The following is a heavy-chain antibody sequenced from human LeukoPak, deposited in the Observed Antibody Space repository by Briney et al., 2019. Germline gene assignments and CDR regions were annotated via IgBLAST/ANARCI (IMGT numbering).Heavy chain of an antibody. CDR3: AKSIGCVGARCYGVYYFDY. Sequence: GGSLSLSCAASGFTVTSSWMSWVRQAPGKGLEWVANINLDGSEKYYVDSVKGRFTISRDNGKNSLFLQLNSLRAEDTAVYYCAKSIGCVGARCYGVYYFDYWGQGTLVTVSS. J-gene: IGHJ4*02. V-gene: IGHV3-7*01. D-gene: IGHD2-21*01. CDR2: INLDGSEK. CDR1: GFTVTSSW.